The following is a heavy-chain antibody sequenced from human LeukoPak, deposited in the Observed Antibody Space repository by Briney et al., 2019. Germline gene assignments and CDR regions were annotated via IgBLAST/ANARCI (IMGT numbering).Heavy chain of an antibody. J-gene: IGHJ4*02. Sequence: SETLSLTCTVSGGSISSYYWSWIRQPPGKGLEWIGYISDSGSTNYNSPLESRITISLGTSKNQFSLKLTSLTAADTAVYYCARATTTYYFDSWGQGILVTVSS. D-gene: IGHD4-11*01. CDR1: GGSISSYY. CDR2: ISDSGST. V-gene: IGHV4-59*01. CDR3: ARATTTYYFDS.